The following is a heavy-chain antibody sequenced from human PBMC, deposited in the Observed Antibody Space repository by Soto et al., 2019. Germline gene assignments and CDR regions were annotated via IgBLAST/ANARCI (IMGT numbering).Heavy chain of an antibody. CDR2: ISAYNGNT. D-gene: IGHD5-18*01. J-gene: IGHJ6*02. CDR3: ARDLYSYGYYAMDV. CDR1: GYTFTTYG. Sequence: QVHLVQSGAEVKKPGASVKVSCKTSGYTFTTYGISWVRQAPGQGLEWMGWISAYNGNTNYAQKLQGRVTMTTDTSTSTAYMELRSLRSDDTAVYYWARDLYSYGYYAMDVVGQGTTVTVSS. V-gene: IGHV1-18*04.